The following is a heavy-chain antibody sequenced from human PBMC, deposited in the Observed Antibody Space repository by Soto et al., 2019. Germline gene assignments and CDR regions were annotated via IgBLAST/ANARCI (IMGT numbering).Heavy chain of an antibody. V-gene: IGHV4-59*08. CDR2: IYSSAST. CDR1: GSISTYY. CDR3: ARQKWTQWELLRGAFDY. Sequence: PSETLSLTCTVSGSISTYYWSWIRQPPGKGLEWIGYIYSSASTTYNPSLKSRVTISVDTSKKQFSLKLSSVTAADTAVYYCARQKWTQWELLRGAFDYWGQGTLVTVSS. J-gene: IGHJ4*02. D-gene: IGHD1-26*01.